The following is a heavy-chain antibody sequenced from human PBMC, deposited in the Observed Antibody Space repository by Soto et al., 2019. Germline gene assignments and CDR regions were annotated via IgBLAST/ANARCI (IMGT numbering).Heavy chain of an antibody. CDR1: GFTFDDYA. CDR3: AKGVFGYSRGWYEGVGYFDY. Sequence: EVQLVESGGGLVQPGRSLRLSCAASGFTFDDYAMHWVRQAPGKGLEWVSGISWNSGSIGYADSVKGRFTISRDNAKNSLYLQMNSLRAEDTALYYCAKGVFGYSRGWYEGVGYFDYGGQGTLVTVSS. CDR2: ISWNSGSI. V-gene: IGHV3-9*01. J-gene: IGHJ4*02. D-gene: IGHD6-19*01.